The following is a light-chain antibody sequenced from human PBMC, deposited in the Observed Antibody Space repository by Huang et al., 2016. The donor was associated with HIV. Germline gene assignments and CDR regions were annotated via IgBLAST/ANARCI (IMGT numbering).Light chain of an antibody. CDR2: FAS. CDR1: QDINNY. V-gene: IGKV1-27*01. Sequence: DFLMAQSPSSLSASVGDRVTITCRASQDINNYLVWYQQKPGKVPKLLIYFASTLQSGVPSRFSGTGSGTDFTLTIASLQPEDVATYYCQKYDVAPLTFGGGTTVEI. CDR3: QKYDVAPLT. J-gene: IGKJ4*01.